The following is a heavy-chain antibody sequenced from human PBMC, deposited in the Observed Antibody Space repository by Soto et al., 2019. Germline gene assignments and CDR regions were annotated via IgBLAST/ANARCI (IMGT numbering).Heavy chain of an antibody. CDR1: GYTFTSYY. Sequence: QVQLVQSGAEVKKPGASVKVSCKASGYTFTSYYMHWVRQAPGQGLEWMGIINPSGGSTRYAQKFQGRVIMIRDTSKGTVYMELSSLRSEDTAVYYCARGSGYWESMLGRYSYYGMDVWGQGTTVTVSS. D-gene: IGHD3-22*01. CDR2: INPSGGST. J-gene: IGHJ6*02. CDR3: ARGSGYWESMLGRYSYYGMDV. V-gene: IGHV1-46*01.